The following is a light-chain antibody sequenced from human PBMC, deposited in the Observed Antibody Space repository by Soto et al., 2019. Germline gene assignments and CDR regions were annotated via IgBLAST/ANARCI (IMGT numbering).Light chain of an antibody. Sequence: EIVMTQSPATLSASPGEGATLSCKAGQNVYTNLVWYQQRPGHPPRLLIYDASTRATGISARFSGSGYGTQFTLTIRRLQSEDLSVYFCQQCRNWPLTFGGVTNVE. J-gene: IGKJ4*01. CDR1: QNVYTN. CDR3: QQCRNWPLT. V-gene: IGKV3-15*01. CDR2: DAS.